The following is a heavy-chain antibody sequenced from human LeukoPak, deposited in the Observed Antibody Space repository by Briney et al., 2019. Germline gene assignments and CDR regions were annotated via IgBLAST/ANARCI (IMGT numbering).Heavy chain of an antibody. V-gene: IGHV1-2*02. Sequence: PKASVKVSCKTSGYTFTAYHIHWVRQAPGQGLEWMGWINPNSGGTNYAQKFQGRVTMTRDTSISTAYMELSRLRSDDTAVYYCARDPNHSSSIWFDPWGQGTLVTVSS. CDR2: INPNSGGT. J-gene: IGHJ5*02. D-gene: IGHD6-13*01. CDR1: GYTFTAYH. CDR3: ARDPNHSSSIWFDP.